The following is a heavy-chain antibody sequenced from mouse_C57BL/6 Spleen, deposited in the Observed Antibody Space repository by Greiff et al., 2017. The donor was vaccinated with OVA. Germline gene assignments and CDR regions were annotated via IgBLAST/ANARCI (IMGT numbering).Heavy chain of an antibody. V-gene: IGHV14-4*01. CDR1: GFNIKDDY. Sequence: EVQLQQSGAELVRPGASVKLSCTASGFNIKDDYMHWVKQRPEQGLEWIGWIDPENGDTEYASKFQGKATITADTASNTAYLLHSSQTSEDTAVYYCTNYYGNSYVAMDYWGQGTSGTVSS. CDR2: IDPENGDT. J-gene: IGHJ4*01. CDR3: TNYYGNSYVAMDY. D-gene: IGHD1-1*01.